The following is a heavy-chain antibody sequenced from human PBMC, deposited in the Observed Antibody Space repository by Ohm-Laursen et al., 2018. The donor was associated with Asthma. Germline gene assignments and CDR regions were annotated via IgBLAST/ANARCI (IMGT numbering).Heavy chain of an antibody. Sequence: SQTLSLTCTVSGDSISSSRSYWGWIRQPPGKGLDWIGIISFEGSTYYNPSLGSRLTMSVDTSKTLLSLTLSSVTVADTAMYYCAFCSGGACYHGVFDFWGQGSMVTVSS. CDR2: ISFEGST. CDR3: AFCSGGACYHGVFDF. CDR1: GDSISSSRSY. D-gene: IGHD2-15*01. V-gene: IGHV4-39*01. J-gene: IGHJ3*01.